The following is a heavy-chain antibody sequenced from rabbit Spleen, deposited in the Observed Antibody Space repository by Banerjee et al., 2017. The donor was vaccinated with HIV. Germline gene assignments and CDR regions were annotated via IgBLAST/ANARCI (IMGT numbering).Heavy chain of an antibody. CDR2: IDPVFGST. Sequence: QLKESGGGLVQPGGSLKLSCKASGFAFSSYYMSWVRQAPGKGLEWIGYIDPVFGSTYYASWVNGRFTISSHNAQNTLYLQLNSLTVADTATYFCARLGAGISYWMYEYYFNLWGPGTLVTVS. J-gene: IGHJ4*01. CDR3: ARLGAGISYWMYEYYFNL. CDR1: GFAFSSYY. D-gene: IGHD8-1*01. V-gene: IGHV1S7*01.